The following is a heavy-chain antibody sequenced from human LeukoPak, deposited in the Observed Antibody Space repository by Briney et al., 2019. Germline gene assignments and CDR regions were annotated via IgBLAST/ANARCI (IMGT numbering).Heavy chain of an antibody. CDR3: ARVEAARPTYYYYGMDV. CDR1: GGSISSYY. D-gene: IGHD6-6*01. J-gene: IGHJ6*02. V-gene: IGHV4-59*01. Sequence: SETLSLTCTVSGGSISSYYWSWIRQPPGKGLEWIGYIYYSGSTNYNPSLKSRVTISVDTSKNQFSLKLSSVTAADTAVYYCARVEAARPTYYYYGMDVWSQGTTVTVSS. CDR2: IYYSGST.